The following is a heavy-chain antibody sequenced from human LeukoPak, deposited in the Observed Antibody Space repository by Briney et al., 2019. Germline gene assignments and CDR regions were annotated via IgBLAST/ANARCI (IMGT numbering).Heavy chain of an antibody. V-gene: IGHV6-1*01. J-gene: IGHJ4*02. CDR3: ARDRGARILDY. D-gene: IGHD1-14*01. CDR2: SNYRDTWYN. CDR1: GYSVPRDSAA. Sequence: SQTLSLTLVISGYSVPRDSAAWIWIRQSPSRGLEWLARSNYRDTWYNDYAVSVKSRVIINTDTSQSQFSQQLNSVTPDDTAVYFCARDRGARILDYWGQGTLVTVSS.